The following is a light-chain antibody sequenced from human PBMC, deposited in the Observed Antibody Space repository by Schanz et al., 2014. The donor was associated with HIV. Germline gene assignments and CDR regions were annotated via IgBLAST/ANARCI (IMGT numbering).Light chain of an antibody. CDR3: QQYYRTPWT. V-gene: IGKV3-15*01. CDR2: GAS. Sequence: EIVMTQSPGTLSVSPGERATLSCRASQTVSNNLAWYQQKPGQAPRLLIYGASTRVTGIPARFSGSGSGTEFTLTISSLQPEDVAVYYCQQYYRTPWTFGQGTKVEIK. CDR1: QTVSNN. J-gene: IGKJ1*01.